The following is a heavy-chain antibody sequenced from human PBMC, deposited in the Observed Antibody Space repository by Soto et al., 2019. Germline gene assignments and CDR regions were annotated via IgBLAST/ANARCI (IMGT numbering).Heavy chain of an antibody. CDR2: INHSGST. J-gene: IGHJ5*02. CDR1: GWSFSGYY. Sequence: PSETLSLTCAFYGWSFSGYYWSWIRQPPGKGLEWIGEINHSGSTNYNPSLKSRVTISVDTSKNQFSLKLSSVTAADTAVYYCAGCDKPCCNWFDPWGQGTLVTVSS. V-gene: IGHV4-34*01. CDR3: AGCDKPCCNWFDP. D-gene: IGHD2-21*02.